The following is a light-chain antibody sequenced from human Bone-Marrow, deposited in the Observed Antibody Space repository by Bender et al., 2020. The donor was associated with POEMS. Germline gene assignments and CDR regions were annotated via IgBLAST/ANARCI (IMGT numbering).Light chain of an antibody. J-gene: IGLJ2*01. CDR3: LSYTRSTIVV. Sequence: QSALTQPASVSGSPGQSITISCTGTSSDVGCYNLVSWHQQHPGKAPKLMIYDVSTRPSGVSFRFSGSKSGNTASLSISGLQAEDEADYYCLSYTRSTIVVFGGGTKVTVL. CDR1: SSDVGCYNL. CDR2: DVS. V-gene: IGLV2-14*03.